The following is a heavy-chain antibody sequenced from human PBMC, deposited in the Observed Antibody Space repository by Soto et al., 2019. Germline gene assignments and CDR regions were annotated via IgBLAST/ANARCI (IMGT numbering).Heavy chain of an antibody. CDR2: INPSGGST. V-gene: IGHV1-46*01. J-gene: IGHJ3*02. Sequence: ASVKVSCKASVYTFTSYYMHWVRQAPGQGLEWMGIINPSGGSTSYAQKFQGRVTMTRDTSTSTVYMELSSLRSEDTAVYYCRLTMIVQHDAFDIWGQGTMVTVSS. D-gene: IGHD3-22*01. CDR1: VYTFTSYY. CDR3: RLTMIVQHDAFDI.